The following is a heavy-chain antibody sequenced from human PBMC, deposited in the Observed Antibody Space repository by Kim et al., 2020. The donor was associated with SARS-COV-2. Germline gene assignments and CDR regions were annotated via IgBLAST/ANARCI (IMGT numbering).Heavy chain of an antibody. CDR2: INTNTGNP. J-gene: IGHJ4*02. V-gene: IGHV7-4-1*02. CDR3: ARRPPYYYDSSGYLDY. Sequence: ASVKVSCKASGYTFTSYAMNWVRQAPGQGLEWMGWINTNTGNPTYAQGFTGRFVFSLDTSVSTAYLQISSLKAEDTAVYYCARRPPYYYDSSGYLDYWGQGTLVTVSS. D-gene: IGHD3-22*01. CDR1: GYTFTSYA.